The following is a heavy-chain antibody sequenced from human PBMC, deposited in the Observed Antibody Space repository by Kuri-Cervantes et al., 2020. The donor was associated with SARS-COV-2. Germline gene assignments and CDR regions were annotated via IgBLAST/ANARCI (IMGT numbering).Heavy chain of an antibody. CDR2: IKQDGSEK. D-gene: IGHD2-8*01. V-gene: IGHV3-7*03. CDR1: GFTFSSYW. CDR3: AKRYCSNGVCYHYYYYYMDV. Sequence: GESLKISCAASGFTFSSYWMSWVRQAPGKGLEWVANIKQDGSEKYYVDSVKGRFTISRDNSKSTLYLQMNSLTAEDTATYYCAKRYCSNGVCYHYYYYYMDVWGKGTTVTVSS. J-gene: IGHJ6*03.